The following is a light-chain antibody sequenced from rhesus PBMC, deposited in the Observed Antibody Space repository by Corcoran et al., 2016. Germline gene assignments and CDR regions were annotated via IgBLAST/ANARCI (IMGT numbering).Light chain of an antibody. V-gene: IGKV3-42*01. J-gene: IGKJ4*01. Sequence: EIVMTQSPATLSLSPGERATLSCRASQSVSFSLAWYQQQPGQAPKPLIFGTSTRATGLPERFSGSVSGTEFTLTISSREPEDVGVYYCQQDYRWPLTFGGGTKVELK. CDR2: GTS. CDR3: QQDYRWPLT. CDR1: QSVSFS.